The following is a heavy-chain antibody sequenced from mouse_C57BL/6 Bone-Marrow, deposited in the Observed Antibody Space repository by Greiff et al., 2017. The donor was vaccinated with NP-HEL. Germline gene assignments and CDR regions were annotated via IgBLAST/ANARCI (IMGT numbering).Heavy chain of an antibody. D-gene: IGHD6-1*01. V-gene: IGHV1-26*01. J-gene: IGHJ4*01. CDR2: INPNNGGT. CDR3: ATCLFYAMDY. CDR1: GYTFTDYY. Sequence: EVQLKQSGPELVKPGASVKISCKASGYTFTDYYMNWVKQSHGKSLEWIGDINPNNGGTSYNQKFKGKATLTVDKSSSTAYMELRSLTSEDSAVYYCATCLFYAMDYWGQGTSVTVSS.